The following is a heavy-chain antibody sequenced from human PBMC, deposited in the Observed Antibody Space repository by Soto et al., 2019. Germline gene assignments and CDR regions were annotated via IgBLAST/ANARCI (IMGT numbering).Heavy chain of an antibody. J-gene: IGHJ4*01. V-gene: IGHV4-59*01. CDR2: IYHSGTT. Sequence: VRLQESGPGLVKSSETLSLTCSVSGGSLSSFYWGWIRRPPGKGLEWIGYIYHSGTTRYNSSLKSRVTMSVDSSKNEFSLKLTSVTAADTATYYCARVHKEELVTVPAAHYAHWGHGTLVTVAS. CDR1: GGSLSSFY. CDR3: ARVHKEELVTVPAAHYAH. D-gene: IGHD2-2*01.